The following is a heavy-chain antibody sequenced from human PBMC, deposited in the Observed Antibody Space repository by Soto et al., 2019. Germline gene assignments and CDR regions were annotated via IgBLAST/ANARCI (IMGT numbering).Heavy chain of an antibody. CDR2: IYPGDSDT. Sequence: GESLKISCKGSGYSFTSYWIGWVRQMPGKGLEWMGIIYPGDSDTRYSPSFQGQVTITADKSISTAYLQWSSLKASDTAMYYCARDLYYYDSSGYANYYGMGVWGQGTTVTVSS. CDR3: ARDLYYYDSSGYANYYGMGV. CDR1: GYSFTSYW. J-gene: IGHJ6*02. V-gene: IGHV5-51*01. D-gene: IGHD3-22*01.